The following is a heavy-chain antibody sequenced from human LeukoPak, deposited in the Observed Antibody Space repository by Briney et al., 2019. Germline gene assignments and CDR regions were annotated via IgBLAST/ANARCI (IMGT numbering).Heavy chain of an antibody. D-gene: IGHD3-3*01. CDR2: IIPIFGTA. V-gene: IGHV1-69*05. Sequence: SVKVSCKASGGTFSSYAISWVRQAPGQGLEWMGGIIPIFGTANYAQKFQGRVTITTDQSTSTGCMQPRSLRSQDTAVYYCASSSSDGITIFGVVTSFDYWGQGTLVTVSS. CDR1: GGTFSSYA. J-gene: IGHJ4*02. CDR3: ASSSSDGITIFGVVTSFDY.